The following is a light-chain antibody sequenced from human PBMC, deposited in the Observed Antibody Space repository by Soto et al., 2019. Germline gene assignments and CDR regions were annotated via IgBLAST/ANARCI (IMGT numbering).Light chain of an antibody. CDR1: SSNIGGTNY. CDR2: SNN. J-gene: IGLJ2*01. V-gene: IGLV1-47*02. CDR3: ASWDDRLGAVI. Sequence: SVLTQQPSASGTPGQRVFISCSGSSSNIGGTNYAYWYQQLPGAAPKLLMHSNNLRPSGVPERISGSKSGTSASLAMSGLRSEDEAVYYCASWDDRLGAVIFGGGTNVTVL.